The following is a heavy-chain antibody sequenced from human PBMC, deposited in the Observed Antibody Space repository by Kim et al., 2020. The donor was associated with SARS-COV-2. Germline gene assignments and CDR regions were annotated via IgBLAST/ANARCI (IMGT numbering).Heavy chain of an antibody. Sequence: GGSLRLFCAASGFTFSSYGMHWVRQAPGKGLEWVAVISYDGSNKYYADSVKGRFTISRDNSKNTRYLRMNSLRAKDTALYYCAKDHLRGVNIWFGELSHFVDWDQGTMVNVSA. CDR2: ISYDGSNK. CDR1: GFTFSSYG. J-gene: IGHJ4*02. CDR3: AKDHLRGVNIWFGELSHFVD. D-gene: IGHD3-10*01. V-gene: IGHV3-30*18.